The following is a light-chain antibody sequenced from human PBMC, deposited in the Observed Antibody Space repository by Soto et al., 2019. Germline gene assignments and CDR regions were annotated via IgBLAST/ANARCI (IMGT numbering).Light chain of an antibody. CDR3: SSYTSSSTLV. CDR1: SSDVGGYKY. Sequence: QSVLTQPASVSGSPGQSITISCTGTSSDVGGYKYVSWYQQHPGKAPKLMISEVTNRPSGVSNRFSGSKSGNTASLTISGLQAEDDADYYCSSYTSSSTLVFGTGTKLTVL. CDR2: EVT. J-gene: IGLJ1*01. V-gene: IGLV2-14*01.